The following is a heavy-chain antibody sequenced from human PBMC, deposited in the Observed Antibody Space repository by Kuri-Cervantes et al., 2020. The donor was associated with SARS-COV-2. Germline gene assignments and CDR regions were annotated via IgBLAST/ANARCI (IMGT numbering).Heavy chain of an antibody. CDR3: ASYDFWSGYHFDY. CDR2: INHSGST. V-gene: IGHV4-34*01. Sequence: ESLKISCAASGFTVSSNYMSWVRQAPGKGLEWIGEINHSGSTNYNPSLKSRVTISVDTSKNQFSLKLSSVTAADTAVYYCASYDFWSGYHFDYWGQGTLVTVSS. J-gene: IGHJ4*02. D-gene: IGHD3-3*01. CDR1: GFTVSSNY.